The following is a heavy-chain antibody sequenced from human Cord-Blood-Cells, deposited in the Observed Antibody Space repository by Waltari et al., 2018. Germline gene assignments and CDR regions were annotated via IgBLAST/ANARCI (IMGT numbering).Heavy chain of an antibody. CDR2: INRSGNT. D-gene: IGHD3-22*01. V-gene: IGHV4-34*01. CDR1: GGSFSGYY. J-gene: IGHJ4*02. Sequence: QVQLQQWGAGLLKPSETLSLTCAVYGGSFSGYYWSWIRQPPGKGLEWIGEINRSGNTNYNPSLKSRVTISVDTSKNQFSLKLSSVTAADTAVYYCARGLTSGYYDSSGYYYWGQGTLVTVSS. CDR3: ARGLTSGYYDSSGYYY.